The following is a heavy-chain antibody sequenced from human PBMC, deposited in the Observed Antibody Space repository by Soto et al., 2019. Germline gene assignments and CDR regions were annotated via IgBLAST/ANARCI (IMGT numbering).Heavy chain of an antibody. CDR2: IKSDGSST. CDR1: GFTFRSYW. V-gene: IGHV3-74*01. CDR3: ARSSITGTDYYMDV. D-gene: IGHD1-20*01. Sequence: PGGSLRLSCAASGFTFRSYWMHWVRQAPGKGLVWVSRIKSDGSSTTYADSVKGRFTISRDNAKNTLYVQMNSLRAEDTAMYYCARSSITGTDYYMDVWGKGTTVTVSS. J-gene: IGHJ6*03.